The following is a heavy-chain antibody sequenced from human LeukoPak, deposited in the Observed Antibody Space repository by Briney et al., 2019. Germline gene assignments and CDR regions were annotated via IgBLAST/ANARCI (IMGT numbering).Heavy chain of an antibody. Sequence: GESLKISCKGSGYSFTSYWISWVRQMPGKGLEWMGTIDPSDSYTNYSPSFQGHVTISADKSISTAYLQWSRLKASDTAMYYCAGHPPPALLWFGESSDFDYWGQGTLVTVSS. CDR2: IDPSDSYT. V-gene: IGHV5-10-1*01. J-gene: IGHJ4*02. D-gene: IGHD3-10*01. CDR3: AGHPPPALLWFGESSDFDY. CDR1: GYSFTSYW.